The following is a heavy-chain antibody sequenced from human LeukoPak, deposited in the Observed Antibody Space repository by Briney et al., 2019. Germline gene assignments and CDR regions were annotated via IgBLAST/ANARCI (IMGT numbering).Heavy chain of an antibody. J-gene: IGHJ4*02. V-gene: IGHV4-39*07. CDR2: IYYSGST. CDR1: GGSISSSSYY. Sequence: SQTLCLTCTVSGGSISSSSYYWGWIRQPPGKGLVWNGSIYYSGSTYYNPSLKSRVTISVDTSKNQFSLKLSSVTAADTAVYYCASALTKGELLPFDYWGQGTLVTVSS. CDR3: ASALTKGELLPFDY. D-gene: IGHD1-26*01.